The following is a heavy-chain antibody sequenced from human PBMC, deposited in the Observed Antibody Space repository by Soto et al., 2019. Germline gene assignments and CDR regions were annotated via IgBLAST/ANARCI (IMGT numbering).Heavy chain of an antibody. CDR3: ARVFGSGRYTAFDT. J-gene: IGHJ3*02. D-gene: IGHD3-10*01. CDR2: ISPYNGNT. Sequence: QVQLVQSGAEVKNPGASVKVSCKASGYTFSNYGISWVRQAPGQGLEWMGWISPYNGNTKYTQKFPGSVTMTTDTSTSIAYMELRSLRSDDPAVLYCARVFGSGRYTAFDTWGQGTMVTVSS. CDR1: GYTFSNYG. V-gene: IGHV1-18*01.